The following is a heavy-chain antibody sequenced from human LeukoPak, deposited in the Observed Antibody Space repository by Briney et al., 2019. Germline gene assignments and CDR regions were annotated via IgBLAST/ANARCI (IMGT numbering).Heavy chain of an antibody. CDR3: ARRIANRNWFDP. D-gene: IGHD1/OR15-1a*01. CDR1: GGSISSYY. CDR2: IYYSGST. J-gene: IGHJ5*02. Sequence: SETLSLTCTVSGGSISSYYWSWIRQPPGKGLEWIGYIYYSGSTNYNPSLKSRVTISVDTSNNQFSLMLSSVTAADTAVYYCARRIANRNWFDPWGQGTLVTVSS. V-gene: IGHV4-59*08.